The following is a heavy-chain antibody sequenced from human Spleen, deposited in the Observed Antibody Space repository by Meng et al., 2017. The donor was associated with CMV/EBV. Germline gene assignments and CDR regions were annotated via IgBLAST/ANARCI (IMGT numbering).Heavy chain of an antibody. Sequence: ASVKVSCKASGYTFTGYYMHWVRQAPGQGLEWMGWINPNSGGTNYAQNFQGRVTMTSDTSISTAYMELSGLRSDDTALYFCARDHNWGPDYWGQGTLVTVSS. CDR3: ARDHNWGPDY. V-gene: IGHV1-2*02. J-gene: IGHJ4*02. CDR2: INPNSGGT. CDR1: GYTFTGYY. D-gene: IGHD1-1*01.